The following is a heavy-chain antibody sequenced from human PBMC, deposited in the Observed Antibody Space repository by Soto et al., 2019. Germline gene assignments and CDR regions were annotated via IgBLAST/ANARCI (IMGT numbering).Heavy chain of an antibody. V-gene: IGHV3-11*06. CDR3: ARSGDNYNRLDY. CDR2: SSNSGTFS. Sequence: PGGSLRLSCEGCGFTFSDYYISWIRQAPGKGLEWISYSSNSGTFSRYADSVKGRFSISGDNTKNLLYLQMNSLRAEDTAVYYCARSGDNYNRLDYWGQGTPVTVSS. D-gene: IGHD1-1*01. CDR1: GFTFSDYY. J-gene: IGHJ4*02.